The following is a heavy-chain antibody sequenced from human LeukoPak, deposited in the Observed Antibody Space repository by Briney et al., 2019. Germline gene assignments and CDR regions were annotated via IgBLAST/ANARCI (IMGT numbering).Heavy chain of an antibody. V-gene: IGHV3-7*01. CDR3: ARVSLYYYYMDV. Sequence: GGSLRLSCAASGFTFDTYWMNWVRQAPGKGLEWVANIKQDGSEKDYVDSVKGRFTISRDNARNSLYLQMNSLRAEDTGVYYCARVSLYYYYMDVWGKGTTVTDSS. J-gene: IGHJ6*03. CDR2: IKQDGSEK. CDR1: GFTFDTYW.